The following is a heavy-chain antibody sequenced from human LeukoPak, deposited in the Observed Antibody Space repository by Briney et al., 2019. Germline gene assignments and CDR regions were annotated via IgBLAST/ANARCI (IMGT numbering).Heavy chain of an antibody. CDR1: GFSFTKYA. D-gene: IGHD3-16*01. J-gene: IGHJ4*02. V-gene: IGHV3-23*01. CDR2: ISGSGDDT. Sequence: HPGGSLRLSCSASGFSFTKYAMNWVRQAPGKGLEWVAVISGSGDDTSYADSVKGRFTVSRDNSSNTVYLQMDSLRVEDTAVYFCAKRRVAGSIDYNYFDYWGQGTLVLVSS. CDR3: AKRRVAGSIDYNYFDY.